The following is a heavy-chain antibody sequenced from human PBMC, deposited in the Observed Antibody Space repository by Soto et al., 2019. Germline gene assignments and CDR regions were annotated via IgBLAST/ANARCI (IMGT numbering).Heavy chain of an antibody. J-gene: IGHJ5*02. V-gene: IGHV4-39*01. CDR3: ARQNLGDFWRGNWLDP. D-gene: IGHD3-3*01. Sequence: SETLSLTCTVSGGSISSSSYYWGWIRQPPGKGLEWIGSIYYSGSTYYNPSLKSRVTISVDTSKNQFSLKLGSVTAADTAVYYCARQNLGDFWRGNWLDPWGQGTLVTVSS. CDR1: GGSISSSSYY. CDR2: IYYSGST.